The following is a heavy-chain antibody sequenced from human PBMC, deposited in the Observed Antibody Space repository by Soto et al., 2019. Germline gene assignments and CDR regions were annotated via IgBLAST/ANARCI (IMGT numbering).Heavy chain of an antibody. CDR3: AKGRESSRWDVISYFFNGMDV. CDR1: GFTFSRYG. Sequence: QVQVVESRGGVVQPGRSLSLCCAGYGFTFSRYGMHWIRQAPGKGLERVALISNDGNKKYYEDSVKGRFTISRDNSKNTLYLQMNSLRPEDTAVYYCAKGRESSRWDVISYFFNGMDVCGHGTTVTVSS. V-gene: IGHV3-30*18. CDR2: ISNDGNKK. D-gene: IGHD6-13*01. J-gene: IGHJ6*02.